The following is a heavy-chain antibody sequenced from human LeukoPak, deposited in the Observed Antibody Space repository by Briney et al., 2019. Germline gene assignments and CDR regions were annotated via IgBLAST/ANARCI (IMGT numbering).Heavy chain of an antibody. D-gene: IGHD3-9*01. CDR1: GFTFDDYA. J-gene: IGHJ4*02. Sequence: PGGSLRLSCAASGFTFDDYAMHWVRQAPGKGLEWVSGISWNSGSIGYANSVKGRFTISRDNSKNTLYLQMGSLRAEDMAVYYCARVYYDILTGYFDYWGQGTLVTASS. V-gene: IGHV3-9*03. CDR3: ARVYYDILTGYFDY. CDR2: ISWNSGSI.